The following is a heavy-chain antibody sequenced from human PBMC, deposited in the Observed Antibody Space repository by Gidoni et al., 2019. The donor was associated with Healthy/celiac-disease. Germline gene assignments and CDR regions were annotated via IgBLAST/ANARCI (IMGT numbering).Heavy chain of an antibody. Sequence: QVQLQQWGAGLLKPSETLSLTCAVYGGSFSGYYWSWIRQPPGKGLEGIGEINHSGSTNYNPSLKSRVTISVDTSKNQFSLKLSSVTAADTAVYYCARLRFLEWSIEDWGQGTLVTVSS. D-gene: IGHD3-3*01. CDR3: ARLRFLEWSIED. CDR2: INHSGST. V-gene: IGHV4-34*01. CDR1: GGSFSGYY. J-gene: IGHJ4*02.